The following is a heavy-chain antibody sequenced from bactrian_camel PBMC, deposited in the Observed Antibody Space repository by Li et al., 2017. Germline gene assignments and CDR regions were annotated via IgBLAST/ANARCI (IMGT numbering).Heavy chain of an antibody. Sequence: DVQLVESGGGSVQVGGSLRLSCVFSGDTSDSDCMGWFRQAPGKDREGIASIDTSDFATYADSVKGRFTISHDNANNTVYLQMNDLKTEDTAMYYCAASSGGHCHTFVETWYNYWGQGTQVTVS. CDR1: GDTSDSDC. D-gene: IGHD2*01. CDR2: IDTSDFA. J-gene: IGHJ4*01. CDR3: AASSGGHCHTFVETWYNY. V-gene: IGHV3S66*01.